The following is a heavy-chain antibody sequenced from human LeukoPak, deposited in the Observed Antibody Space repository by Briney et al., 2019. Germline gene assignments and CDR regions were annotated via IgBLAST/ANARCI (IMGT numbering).Heavy chain of an antibody. CDR1: GYTFTSYA. D-gene: IGHD6-19*01. J-gene: IGHJ4*02. Sequence: ASVKVSCKATGYTFTSYAMNWVRQAPGQGLEWMGWINTNTWNPTYAQGFTGRSVFSLDTSVSTAYLQISSLKAEDTAVYYCARSGVAVAGYYFDYWGQGTLVTVSS. CDR3: ARSGVAVAGYYFDY. V-gene: IGHV7-4-1*02. CDR2: INTNTWNP.